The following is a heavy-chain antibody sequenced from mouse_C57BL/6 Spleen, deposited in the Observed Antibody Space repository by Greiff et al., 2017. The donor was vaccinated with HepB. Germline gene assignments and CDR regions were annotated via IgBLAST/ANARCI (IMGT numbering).Heavy chain of an antibody. D-gene: IGHD1-1*01. CDR2: IDPSDSYT. Sequence: VQLQQPGAELVRPGTSVKLSCKASGYTFTSYWMHWVKQRPGQGLEWIGVIDPSDSYTNYNQKFKGTATLTVDTSSSTAYMQLSSLTSEDSAVYYCARTTVVASYWYFDVWGTGTTVTVSS. V-gene: IGHV1-59*01. CDR1: GYTFTSYW. CDR3: ARTTVVASYWYFDV. J-gene: IGHJ1*03.